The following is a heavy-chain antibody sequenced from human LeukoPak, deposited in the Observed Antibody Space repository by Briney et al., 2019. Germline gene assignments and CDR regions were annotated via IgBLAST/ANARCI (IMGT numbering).Heavy chain of an antibody. CDR1: GYSISSGYY. J-gene: IGHJ3*02. V-gene: IGHV4-38-2*01. CDR3: ARRRVADYSYAFDI. Sequence: SETLSLTCGVSGYSISSGYYWGWIRQPPGKELEWIGSIYHSGSTYYNPSLKSRVTISVDMFKNQFSLKLSSVTAADTAVYYCARRRVADYSYAFDIWGQGTMVTVSS. D-gene: IGHD4/OR15-4a*01. CDR2: IYHSGST.